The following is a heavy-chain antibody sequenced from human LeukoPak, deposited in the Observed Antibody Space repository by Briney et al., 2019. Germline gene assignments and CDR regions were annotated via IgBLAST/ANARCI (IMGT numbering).Heavy chain of an antibody. Sequence: SETLSLTCTVSGGSISSGSYYWSWIRQPPGKGLEWIGYIYYSGSTNYNPSLKSRVTISVDTSKNQFSLKLSSVTAADTAVYYCASLEMATITYAFDIWGQGTMVTVSS. D-gene: IGHD5-24*01. CDR2: IYYSGST. V-gene: IGHV4-61*01. J-gene: IGHJ3*02. CDR1: GGSISSGSYY. CDR3: ASLEMATITYAFDI.